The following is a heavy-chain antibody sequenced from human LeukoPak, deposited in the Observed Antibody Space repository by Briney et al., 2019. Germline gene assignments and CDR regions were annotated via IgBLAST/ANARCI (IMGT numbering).Heavy chain of an antibody. CDR3: AREGSEGYLFDY. Sequence: SQTLSLTCAISGDSVSSSSAAWSGIRQSPSRGLEWLGRTYYRSKWYNDYAVSVKSRITINPDTSKNQFSLQLNSMTPEDTAVYYCAREGSEGYLFDYWGQGTLVTVSS. J-gene: IGHJ4*02. CDR2: TYYRSKWYN. D-gene: IGHD1-1*01. V-gene: IGHV6-1*01. CDR1: GDSVSSSSAA.